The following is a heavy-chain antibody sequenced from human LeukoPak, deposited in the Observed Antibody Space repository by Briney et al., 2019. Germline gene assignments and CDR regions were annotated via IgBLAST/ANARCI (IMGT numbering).Heavy chain of an antibody. D-gene: IGHD3-22*01. CDR2: ISYDGSNK. Sequence: GRSLRLSCAASGFTFSSYAMHWVRQAPGKGLEWVAVISYDGSNKYYADSVKGRFTISRDNSKNTLYLQMNSLRAEDTAVYYCARDRLPYYYDSSGYFDYWGQGTLVTVSS. V-gene: IGHV3-30*04. J-gene: IGHJ4*02. CDR3: ARDRLPYYYDSSGYFDY. CDR1: GFTFSSYA.